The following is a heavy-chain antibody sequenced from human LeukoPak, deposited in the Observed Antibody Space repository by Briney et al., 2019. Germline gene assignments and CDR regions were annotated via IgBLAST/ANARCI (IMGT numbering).Heavy chain of an antibody. CDR3: ARGPPYGARCDYLDY. CDR2: IKKDGSEK. V-gene: IGHV3-7*01. CDR1: GFTFTNAW. D-gene: IGHD4/OR15-4a*01. J-gene: IGHJ4*02. Sequence: GGSLRLSCEASGFTFTNAWMSWVRQVPGKGLEWVADIKKDGSEKNEVDSAKGRFTISRDNAKNSLYLEMNSLRAEDTAVYYCARGPPYGARCDYLDYWGQGALVTVSS.